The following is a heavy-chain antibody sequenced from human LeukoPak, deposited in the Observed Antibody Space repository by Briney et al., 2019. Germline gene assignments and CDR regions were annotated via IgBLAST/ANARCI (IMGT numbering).Heavy chain of an antibody. CDR1: GFTFSGSA. V-gene: IGHV3-73*01. Sequence: GGSLKLSCAASGFTFSGSAIHWVRQASGKGLEWIGRIKSKAYNYATTYAASVKGRFSISRDDSKSTAYLQMNSLKTEDSAVYYCTRPYDHSDYWGQGTLVTVSS. J-gene: IGHJ4*02. D-gene: IGHD1-14*01. CDR2: IKSKAYNYAT. CDR3: TRPYDHSDY.